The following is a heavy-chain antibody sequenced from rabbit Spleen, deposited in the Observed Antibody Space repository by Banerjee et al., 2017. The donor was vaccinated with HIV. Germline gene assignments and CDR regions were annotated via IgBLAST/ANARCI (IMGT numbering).Heavy chain of an antibody. J-gene: IGHJ6*01. CDR2: IAVSTSCF. D-gene: IGHD1-1*01. CDR3: ARDTSSSFSSYGMDL. V-gene: IGHV1S40*01. CDR1: GFSFSSNTY. Sequence: QSLEESGGGLVKPGASLTLTCTASGFSFSSNTYMCWVRQAPGKGLEWISCIAVSTSCFSYSSWASGRFSITRNTPLNTVTLQMTSLTAADTATYFCARDTSSSFSSYGMDLWGPGTLVTVS.